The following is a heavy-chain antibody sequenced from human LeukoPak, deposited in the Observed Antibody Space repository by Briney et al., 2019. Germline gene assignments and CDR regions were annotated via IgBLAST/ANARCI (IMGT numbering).Heavy chain of an antibody. Sequence: GGSLRLSCAASGFTFSNYWMSWVRKAPGKGLEWVANIKQDGSEKYYVDSVRGRFTISRDNAKNSLYLQMNSLRAEDTAVYYCARDCSGSYNNWFDPWGQGTLVTVSS. CDR1: GFTFSNYW. V-gene: IGHV3-7*01. CDR2: IKQDGSEK. J-gene: IGHJ5*02. D-gene: IGHD1-26*01. CDR3: ARDCSGSYNNWFDP.